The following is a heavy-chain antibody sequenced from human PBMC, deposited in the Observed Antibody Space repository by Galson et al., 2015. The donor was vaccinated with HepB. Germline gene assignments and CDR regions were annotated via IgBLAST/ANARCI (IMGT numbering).Heavy chain of an antibody. Sequence: SVKVSCKASGYTFTSYGISWVRQAPGQGLEWMGWISAYNGNTNYAQKLQGRVTMTTDTSTSTAYMELRSLRSDDTAVYYCAREGSPTPWGSDYYYGMDVWGQGTTVTVSS. D-gene: IGHD7-27*01. J-gene: IGHJ6*02. V-gene: IGHV1-18*04. CDR1: GYTFTSYG. CDR3: AREGSPTPWGSDYYYGMDV. CDR2: ISAYNGNT.